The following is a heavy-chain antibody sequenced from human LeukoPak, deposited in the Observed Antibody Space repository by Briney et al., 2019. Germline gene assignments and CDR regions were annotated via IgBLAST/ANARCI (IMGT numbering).Heavy chain of an antibody. Sequence: GESLKISCKGSGYSFTSYWIGWVRQMPGKGLEWMGIIYPGDSDTRYSPSFQGQVTISADRSISTAFLQWSSLKASDTAIYYCVRSTIWFSGVYWGHGALVTVSS. D-gene: IGHD6-13*01. CDR2: IYPGDSDT. J-gene: IGHJ4*01. CDR3: VRSTIWFSGVY. CDR1: GYSFTSYW. V-gene: IGHV5-51*01.